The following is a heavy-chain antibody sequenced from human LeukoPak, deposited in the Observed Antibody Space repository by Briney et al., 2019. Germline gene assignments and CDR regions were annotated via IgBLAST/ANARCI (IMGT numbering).Heavy chain of an antibody. CDR1: GFTFSSYS. V-gene: IGHV3-21*01. CDR2: ISSSSSYI. D-gene: IGHD1-26*01. J-gene: IGHJ6*03. CDR3: AKAGGSYYGRAPRYYYYMDV. Sequence: GGSLRLSCAASGFTFSSYSMNWVRQAPGKGLEWVSSISSSSSYIYYADSVKGRFTISRDNAKNSLYLQMNSLRAEDTAVYYCAKAGGSYYGRAPRYYYYMDVWGKGTTVTVSS.